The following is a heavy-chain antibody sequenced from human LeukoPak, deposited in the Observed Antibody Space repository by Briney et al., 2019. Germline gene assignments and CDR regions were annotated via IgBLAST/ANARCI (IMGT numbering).Heavy chain of an antibody. J-gene: IGHJ6*02. V-gene: IGHV4-59*08. D-gene: IGHD3-10*01. CDR2: IYYRGST. Sequence: PQTLSLTCTVSGGSISSYYWSWIRQPPGKGLEWIGYIYYRGSTNYNPSLKSRVTIAVDTSKNQFSRKLSSVTAADTAVYYCAGRRGALYYYGMDVWGQGTTVTVSS. CDR1: GGSISSYY. CDR3: AGRRGALYYYGMDV.